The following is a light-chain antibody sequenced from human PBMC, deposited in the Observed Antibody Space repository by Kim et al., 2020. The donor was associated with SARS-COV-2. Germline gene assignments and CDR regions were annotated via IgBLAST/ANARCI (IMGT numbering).Light chain of an antibody. V-gene: IGKV3-15*01. CDR1: QTLTYT. Sequence: EIVMTQSPATLSVSPGERATLSCRASQTLTYTLAWYQQRPGQAPRLLIYDASTRATGIPARFSGSGSGTEFILTISSLQSEDFAVYYCQQYNKWPRTFGQGTKVDIK. CDR3: QQYNKWPRT. J-gene: IGKJ1*01. CDR2: DAS.